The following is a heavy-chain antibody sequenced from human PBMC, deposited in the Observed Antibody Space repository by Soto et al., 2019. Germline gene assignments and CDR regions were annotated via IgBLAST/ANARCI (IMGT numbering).Heavy chain of an antibody. CDR3: STTVTTEEYYFDY. D-gene: IGHD4-17*01. V-gene: IGHV3-23*01. Sequence: GGSLRLSCAASGFTFSSYAMSWVRQAPGKGLEWVSAISGSGGSTYYADSVKGRFTISRDNSKNTLYLQMNSLRAEDTAVYYCSTTVTTEEYYFDYWGQGTLVTVSS. J-gene: IGHJ4*02. CDR1: GFTFSSYA. CDR2: ISGSGGST.